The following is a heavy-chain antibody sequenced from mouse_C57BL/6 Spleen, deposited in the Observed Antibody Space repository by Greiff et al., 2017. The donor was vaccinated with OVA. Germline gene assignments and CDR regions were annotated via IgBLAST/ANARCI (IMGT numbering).Heavy chain of an antibody. D-gene: IGHD2-1*01. CDR2: IDPSDSYT. CDR1: GYTFTSYW. V-gene: IGHV1-69*01. Sequence: QVQLQQPGAELVMPGASVKLSCKASGYTFTSYWMHWVKQRPGQGLEWIGEIDPSDSYTNYNQKFKGKSTLTVDKSSSTAYMELHSLTSEDSAVYFCASIYYGNYYFDYWGQGTTLTVSS. CDR3: ASIYYGNYYFDY. J-gene: IGHJ2*01.